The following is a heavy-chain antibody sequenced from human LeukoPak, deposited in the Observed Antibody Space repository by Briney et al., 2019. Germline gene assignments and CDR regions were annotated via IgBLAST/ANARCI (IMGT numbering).Heavy chain of an antibody. J-gene: IGHJ5*02. CDR2: ISAYNGNT. CDR3: ARAGGERELLYNWFDP. Sequence: ASVKVSCKASGYTFTSYGISWVRQAPGQGLEWMGWISAYNGNTNYAQKLQGRVAMTTDTSTSTAYMELRSLRSDDTAVYYCARAGGERELLYNWFDPWGQGTLVTVSS. V-gene: IGHV1-18*01. CDR1: GYTFTSYG. D-gene: IGHD1-26*01.